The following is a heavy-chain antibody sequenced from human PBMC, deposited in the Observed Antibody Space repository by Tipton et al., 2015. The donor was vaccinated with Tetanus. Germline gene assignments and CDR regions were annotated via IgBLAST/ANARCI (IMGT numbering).Heavy chain of an antibody. Sequence: QLVQSGAEVKKPGESLKISCKGSGYSFTHYWIGWVRQMPGKGLEWMGIIYPGDSDTRYSTTCHAQVTISADKSISTAYLQGNSLKASYTAMYYCAAHVLVTRADNSDTDAFDIWGQGTMVSVSS. J-gene: IGHJ3*02. V-gene: IGHV5-51*01. D-gene: IGHD4-23*01. CDR3: AAHVLVTRADNSDTDAFDI. CDR2: IYPGDSDT. CDR1: GYSFTHYW.